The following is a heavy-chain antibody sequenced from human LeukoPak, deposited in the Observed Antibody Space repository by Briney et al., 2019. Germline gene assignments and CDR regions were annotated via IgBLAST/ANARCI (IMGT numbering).Heavy chain of an antibody. CDR3: ASLSSGAGFDV. D-gene: IGHD3-22*01. Sequence: SETLSLTCSVSGAYMSNYYWTWVRQSAAQGLEWIGRLHASESTIYNPSLKSRVTMSLDTSKDQLSLTLTSVTAADSAMYYCASLSSGAGFDVWGQGTVVTVSS. V-gene: IGHV4-4*07. CDR2: LHASEST. J-gene: IGHJ3*01. CDR1: GAYMSNYY.